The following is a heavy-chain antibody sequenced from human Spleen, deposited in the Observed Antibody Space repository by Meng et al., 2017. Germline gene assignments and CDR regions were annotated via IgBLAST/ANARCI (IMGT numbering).Heavy chain of an antibody. CDR2: ISGSGGST. CDR1: GFTFSSYA. D-gene: IGHD6-13*01. J-gene: IGHJ4*02. CDR3: AKVPQRLYSSSWYPSHPFDY. Sequence: GESLKISCAASGFTFSSYAMSWVRQAPGKGLEWVSAISGSGGSTYYADPVKGRFTISRDNSKNTLYLQMNSLRAEDTAVYYCAKVPQRLYSSSWYPSHPFDYWGQGTLVTVSS. V-gene: IGHV3-23*01.